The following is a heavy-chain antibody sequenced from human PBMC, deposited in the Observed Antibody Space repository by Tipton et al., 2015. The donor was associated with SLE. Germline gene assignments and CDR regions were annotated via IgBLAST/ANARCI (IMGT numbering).Heavy chain of an antibody. Sequence: SLRLSCAASGFTVSSNYMSWVRQAPGRGLEWVSAISGDGGSTFYADSVKGRFTISRDNSKNTMYMQMNSLRAEDTAVYYCAKGLGFSDYWGQGTLVTVSS. CDR1: GFTVSSNY. CDR3: AKGLGFSDY. J-gene: IGHJ4*02. CDR2: ISGDGGST. V-gene: IGHV3-23*01. D-gene: IGHD3-3*01.